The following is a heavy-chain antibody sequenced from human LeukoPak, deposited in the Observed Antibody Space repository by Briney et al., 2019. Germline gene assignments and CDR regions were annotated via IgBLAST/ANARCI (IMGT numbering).Heavy chain of an antibody. J-gene: IGHJ4*02. CDR2: IIPIFGTA. V-gene: IGHV1-69*13. CDR3: ARDLDY. CDR1: GGTFSSYA. Sequence: SVKVSCKASGGTFSSYAISWVRPAPGQGLEWMGGIIPIFGTANYAQKYQGRVTNTADESTSTAYMERSSLRSEDTAVYYCARDLDYWGQGTLVTVSS.